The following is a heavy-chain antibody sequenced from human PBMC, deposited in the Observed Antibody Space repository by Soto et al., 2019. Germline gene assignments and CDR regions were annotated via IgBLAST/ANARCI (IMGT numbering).Heavy chain of an antibody. Sequence: PSETLSLTCAVYGGSFSGYYWSWIRQPPGKGLEWIGEINHSGSTNYNPSLKSRVTISVDTSKNQFSLKLSSVTAADPAAHSLARGPDDHGDHAYFAYRGQGTLAPVSP. J-gene: IGHJ4*02. V-gene: IGHV4-34*01. CDR3: ARGPDDHGDHAYFAY. CDR2: INHSGST. CDR1: GGSFSGYY. D-gene: IGHD1-1*01.